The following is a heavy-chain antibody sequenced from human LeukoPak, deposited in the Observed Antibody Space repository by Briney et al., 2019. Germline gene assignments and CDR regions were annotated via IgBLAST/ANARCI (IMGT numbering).Heavy chain of an antibody. V-gene: IGHV3-23*01. CDR2: ISASGAGT. CDR3: ARVASRDSGSYFDGMDV. J-gene: IGHJ6*02. Sequence: GGSLRLSCVASGFTFSDYAMNWVRQAPGKGPEWVSGISASGAGTYYADSVKGRFTISRDNAKNSLYLQMNSLRAEDTAVYYCARVASRDSGSYFDGMDVWGQGTTVTVSS. CDR1: GFTFSDYA. D-gene: IGHD1-26*01.